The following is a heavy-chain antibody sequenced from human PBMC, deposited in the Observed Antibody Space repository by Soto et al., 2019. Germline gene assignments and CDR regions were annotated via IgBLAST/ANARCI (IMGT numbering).Heavy chain of an antibody. J-gene: IGHJ6*02. CDR2: INHSGST. V-gene: IGHV4-34*01. CDR3: ARVAYTEASYYYYGMDX. CDR1: GGSFSGYY. Sequence: SLPCAVYGGSFSGYYWSCIRQPPGKGLEWIWEINHSGSTNYNPSLKSRVTISVDTSKNQFSLNLSSVTAADTAVYYCARVAYTEASYYYYGMDXWGQGTTVTVS. D-gene: IGHD2-2*02.